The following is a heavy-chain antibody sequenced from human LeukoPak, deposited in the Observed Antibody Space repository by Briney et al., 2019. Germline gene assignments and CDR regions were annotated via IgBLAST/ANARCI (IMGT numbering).Heavy chain of an antibody. CDR1: GFTFSSYG. CDR3: AKWGSGWYENYYYGMDV. D-gene: IGHD6-19*01. J-gene: IGHJ6*02. V-gene: IGHV3-30*02. CDR2: IRYDGSNK. Sequence: GGSLRLSCAASGFTFSSYGMHWVRQAPGKGLEWVAFIRYDGSNKYYADSVKGRFTISRDNSKNTLYLQMNSLRAEDTAVYYCAKWGSGWYENYYYGMDVWGQGTTVTVSS.